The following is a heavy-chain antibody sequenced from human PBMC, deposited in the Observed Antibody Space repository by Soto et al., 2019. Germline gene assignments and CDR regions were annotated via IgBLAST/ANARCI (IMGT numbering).Heavy chain of an antibody. D-gene: IGHD5-18*01. Sequence: QVQLVQSGAEVKKPGSSVKVSCKASGGTFSSYTISWVRQAPGQGLEWMGRIIPILGIANYAQKFQGRVTITADKSTSTAYMELSSLRSEDTAVYYCSRLGDGYLYAFDIWGQGTMVTVSS. CDR2: IIPILGIA. CDR1: GGTFSSYT. CDR3: SRLGDGYLYAFDI. J-gene: IGHJ3*02. V-gene: IGHV1-69*02.